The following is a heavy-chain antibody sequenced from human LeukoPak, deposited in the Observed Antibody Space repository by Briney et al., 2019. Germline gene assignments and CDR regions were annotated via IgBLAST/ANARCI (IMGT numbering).Heavy chain of an antibody. CDR2: IYYSGST. D-gene: IGHD5-24*01. V-gene: IGHV4-59*01. Sequence: PSETLSLTCTVSGGSISSYYWSWIRQPPGKGLEWIGYIYYSGSTNYSPSLKSRVTISVDTSKNQFSLKLSSVTAADTAVYYCARGRRWLQSGFDYWGQGTLITVSS. CDR1: GGSISSYY. J-gene: IGHJ4*02. CDR3: ARGRRWLQSGFDY.